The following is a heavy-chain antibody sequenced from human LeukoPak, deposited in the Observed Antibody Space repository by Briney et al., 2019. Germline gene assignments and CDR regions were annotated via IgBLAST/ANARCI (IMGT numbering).Heavy chain of an antibody. CDR2: ISSNGGST. CDR1: GFTFSSYA. CDR3: SGYCSSTSCCRGDFFDY. D-gene: IGHD2-2*01. Sequence: PGGSLRLSCSASGFTFSSYAMHWVRQAPGKGLEYVSAISSNGGSTYYADSVKGRFTISRDNSKNTLYLQMGSLRAEDTAVYYCSGYCSSTSCCRGDFFDYWGQGTLVTVSS. V-gene: IGHV3-64D*06. J-gene: IGHJ4*02.